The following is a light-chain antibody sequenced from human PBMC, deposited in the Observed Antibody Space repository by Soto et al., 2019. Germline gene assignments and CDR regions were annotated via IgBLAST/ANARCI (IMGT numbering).Light chain of an antibody. CDR1: QSVSSSY. V-gene: IGKV3-20*01. Sequence: EIVLTQSPGTLSLSPGERATLSCRASQSVSSSYLAWYQQKPGQAPRLLIYDASSRATRIPDRFSGSGSGTDCTLTISRLEPEDFAVYYCQQYGSSPRTFGQGTTVDIK. CDR3: QQYGSSPRT. CDR2: DAS. J-gene: IGKJ1*01.